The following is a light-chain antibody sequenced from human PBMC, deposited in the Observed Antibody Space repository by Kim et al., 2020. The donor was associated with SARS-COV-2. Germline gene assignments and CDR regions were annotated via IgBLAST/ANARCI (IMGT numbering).Light chain of an antibody. Sequence: QSVLTQPPSASGTPGQRVTISFSGSSSNIGTNYVYWYQQLPGTAPKLLIYRNNQRPSGVPDRFPGSKSGTSASLAISGLRSEDEADYYCAAWDDSLSGRVFGGGTKLTVL. CDR3: AAWDDSLSGRV. CDR2: RNN. CDR1: SSNIGTNY. V-gene: IGLV1-47*01. J-gene: IGLJ3*02.